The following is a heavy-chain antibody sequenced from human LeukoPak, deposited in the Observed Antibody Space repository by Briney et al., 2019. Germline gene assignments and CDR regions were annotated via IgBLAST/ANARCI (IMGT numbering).Heavy chain of an antibody. CDR3: ARDEAYDFWSGYYTGPFDY. J-gene: IGHJ4*02. D-gene: IGHD3-3*01. CDR1: GFTFSSYS. CDR2: ISSRSSYI. V-gene: IGHV3-21*01. Sequence: GGSLRLSCAASGFTFSSYSMNWVGQAPGKGLEWVSSISSRSSYIYYADSVKGRFTISRDNAKNSLYLQMNSLRAEDTAVYYCARDEAYDFWSGYYTGPFDYWGQGTLVTVSS.